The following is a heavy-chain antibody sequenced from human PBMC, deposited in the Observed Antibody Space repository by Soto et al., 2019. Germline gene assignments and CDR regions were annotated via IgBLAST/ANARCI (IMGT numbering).Heavy chain of an antibody. D-gene: IGHD2-15*01. CDR2: INSDGSST. CDR3: ARVECSGGSCYSIDY. V-gene: IGHV3-74*01. J-gene: IGHJ4*02. CDR1: GFTFSSYW. Sequence: GGSLRLSCAASGFTFSSYWMHWVRQAPGKGLVWISRINSDGSSTNYADSVKGRFTISRDNAKNTLYLQMNSLRAEDTAVYYCARVECSGGSCYSIDYWGQGTLVTVSS.